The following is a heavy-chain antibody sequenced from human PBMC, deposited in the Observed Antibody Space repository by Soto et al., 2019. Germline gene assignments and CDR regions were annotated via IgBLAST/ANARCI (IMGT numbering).Heavy chain of an antibody. CDR1: GIPLSSSW. J-gene: IGHJ3*02. D-gene: IGHD3-22*01. V-gene: IGHV3-7*04. Sequence: GGALRLSCAASGIPLSSSWMTWIRPAPEKGLEWVANINEDGSGKEYVDSVKGRFTVSRDNAKNSLFLQMDSLSAEDTAVYYCARDPYNRGGYAAFDIWGQGTMVTVPS. CDR3: ARDPYNRGGYAAFDI. CDR2: INEDGSGK.